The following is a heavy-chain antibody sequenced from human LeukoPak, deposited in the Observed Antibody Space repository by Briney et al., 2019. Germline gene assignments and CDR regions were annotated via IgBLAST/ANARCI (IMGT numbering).Heavy chain of an antibody. CDR1: GGSISSYY. V-gene: IGHV4-59*08. D-gene: IGHD4-17*01. Sequence: SETLSLTCTVSGGSISSYYWTWIRQPPGKGLEWIGIIYYNGSTNYNSSLKSRVTISVDTSKNQISLKLSSVTAADTAVYYCARVPTVTFFDYWGQGTLVTVSS. CDR3: ARVPTVTFFDY. CDR2: IYYNGST. J-gene: IGHJ4*02.